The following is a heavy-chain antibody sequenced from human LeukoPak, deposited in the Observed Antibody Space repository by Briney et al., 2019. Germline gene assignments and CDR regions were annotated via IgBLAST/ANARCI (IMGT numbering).Heavy chain of an antibody. Sequence: SETLSLTCTVSGGSISSFYWSWIRQPAGKGLEWIGRIYTSGNTNYNPSLKSRVTMSVDTSKNQFSLKLSSVTAADTAVYYCARGPRSSGSYYNLYYYYYMDVWGKGTTVTISS. J-gene: IGHJ6*03. CDR1: GGSISSFY. V-gene: IGHV4-4*07. CDR3: ARGPRSSGSYYNLYYYYYMDV. CDR2: IYTSGNT. D-gene: IGHD3-10*01.